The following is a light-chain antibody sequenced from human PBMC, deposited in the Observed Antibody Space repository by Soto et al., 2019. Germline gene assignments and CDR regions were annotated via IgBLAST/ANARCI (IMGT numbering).Light chain of an antibody. CDR1: QSVGRDY. J-gene: IGKJ4*01. CDR2: HAS. V-gene: IGKV3-20*01. Sequence: EIVLTQSPGTLSLSPGERATLSCRASQSVGRDYLAWYQQKPGQAPRLLIYHASSRATGIQDRFSGSGSGTDFTLTISRLEPEDFAEFYCQQYASSPLTFGGGTKVEIK. CDR3: QQYASSPLT.